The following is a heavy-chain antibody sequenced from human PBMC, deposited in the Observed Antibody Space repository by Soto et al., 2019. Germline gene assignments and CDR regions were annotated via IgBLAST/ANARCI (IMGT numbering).Heavy chain of an antibody. J-gene: IGHJ6*02. D-gene: IGHD6-19*01. CDR3: ARDERIAVAGIFLPGYYYYYGMDV. CDR1: GFTFSSYW. Sequence: GGSLRLSCAASGFTFSSYWMSWVRQAPGKGLEWVANIKQDGSEKYYVDSVKGRFTISRDNAKNSLYLQMNSLRAEDTAVYYYARDERIAVAGIFLPGYYYYYGMDVWGQGTTVTVSS. V-gene: IGHV3-7*03. CDR2: IKQDGSEK.